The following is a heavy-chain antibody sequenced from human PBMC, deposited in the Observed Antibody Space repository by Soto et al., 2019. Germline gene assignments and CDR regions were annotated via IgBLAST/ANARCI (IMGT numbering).Heavy chain of an antibody. V-gene: IGHV4-4*02. CDR1: GGSISSSNW. D-gene: IGHD6-19*01. Sequence: QVQLQESGPGLVKPSGTLSLTCAVSGGSISSSNWWSWVRQPPGKGLEWIGEIHHSGSTNYNPSLTSRVTISVAKSKNQFSLKLSSVTAADTAVYYCARVAVAGTRVDYWGQGTLVTVSS. CDR2: IHHSGST. CDR3: ARVAVAGTRVDY. J-gene: IGHJ4*02.